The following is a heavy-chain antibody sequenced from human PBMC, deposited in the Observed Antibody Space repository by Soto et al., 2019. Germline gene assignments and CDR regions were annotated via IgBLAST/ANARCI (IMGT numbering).Heavy chain of an antibody. Sequence: SETLSLTCTVSGGSISSGDDFWSWIRQPPGKGLGWIGYIYYSGSTYYNPSLKSRLTMSVDTSKNQFSLKLSSVTAADTAVYYCARDRAKWKDYYYYGMDVWGQGTTVTVSS. CDR2: IYYSGST. CDR1: GGSISSGDDF. V-gene: IGHV4-30-4*01. D-gene: IGHD1-20*01. J-gene: IGHJ6*02. CDR3: ARDRAKWKDYYYYGMDV.